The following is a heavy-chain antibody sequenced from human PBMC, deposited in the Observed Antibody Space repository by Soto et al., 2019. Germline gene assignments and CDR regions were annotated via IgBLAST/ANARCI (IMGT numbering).Heavy chain of an antibody. D-gene: IGHD6-19*01. J-gene: IGHJ5*02. V-gene: IGHV3-7*01. CDR3: AREEADSSADLIDP. CDR1: GFTFSSYW. CDR2: IKQDGSEK. Sequence: EVQLVESGGGLVQPGGSLRLSCAASGFTFSSYWMSWVRQAPGKGLEWVANIKQDGSEKYYVDSVKGRFTISRDNAKNSLYLQINSLRAEDTAVYYCAREEADSSADLIDPWGQGTLVTVSS.